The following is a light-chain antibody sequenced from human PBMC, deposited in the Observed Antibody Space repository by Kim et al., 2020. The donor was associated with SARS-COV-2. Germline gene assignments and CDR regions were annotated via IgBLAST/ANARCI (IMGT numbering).Light chain of an antibody. CDR3: SSYTSSSTLV. CDR1: SSDGGGYNY. CDR2: DVS. J-gene: IGLJ2*01. Sequence: GQSITISCTGTSSDGGGYNYVSWYQQHPGKAPKLMIYDVSKRPSGVSNRFSGSKSGNTASLTISGLQAEDEAYYYCSSYTSSSTLVFGGGTQLTVL. V-gene: IGLV2-14*04.